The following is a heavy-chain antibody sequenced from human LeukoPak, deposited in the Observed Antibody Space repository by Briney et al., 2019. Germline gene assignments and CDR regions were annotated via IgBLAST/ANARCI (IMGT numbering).Heavy chain of an antibody. CDR1: GFTFSSYA. CDR2: ISYDGSDK. V-gene: IGHV3-30*04. Sequence: GGSLRLSCTASGFTFSSYAMHWVRQAPGKGLEWVALISYDGSDKYYADSVKGRFTISRDNSKNTLYLQMNNLRSEDTAAYYCPRDPGSLEFYYYMDVWGKGTTVTVSS. D-gene: IGHD3-3*01. CDR3: PRDPGSLEFYYYMDV. J-gene: IGHJ6*03.